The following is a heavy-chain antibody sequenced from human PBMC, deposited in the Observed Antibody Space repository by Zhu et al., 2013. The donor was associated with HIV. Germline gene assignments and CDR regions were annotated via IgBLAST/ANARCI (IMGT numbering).Heavy chain of an antibody. CDR3: ARAYYYGSGSYYRHFDY. J-gene: IGHJ4*02. CDR1: GGTFSSYV. D-gene: IGHD3-10*01. CDR2: IIPMFGTP. Sequence: QVQLVQSGAEVKKPGSSVKVSCKASGGTFSSYVIIWVRQAPGQGLEWMGGIIPMFGTPNYAQKFQGRVTVTADKSTSTAYMELSSLRSEDTAVYYCARAYYYGSGSYYRHFDYWGQGTLVTVSS. V-gene: IGHV1-69*06.